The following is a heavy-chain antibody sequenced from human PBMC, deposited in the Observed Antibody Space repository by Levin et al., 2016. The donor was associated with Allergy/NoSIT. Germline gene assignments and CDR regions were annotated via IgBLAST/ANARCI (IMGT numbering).Heavy chain of an antibody. V-gene: IGHV5-51*01. J-gene: IGHJ5*02. CDR2: IHPGASDI. Sequence: VRQMPGKGLEWVGHIHPGASDIRYSPSFQGLVTISADKSINTAFLQWSRVKSSDTATYYCAASDSRGGRSPLDLWGPGSLVTVSS. CDR3: AASDSRGGRSPLDL. D-gene: IGHD2-15*01.